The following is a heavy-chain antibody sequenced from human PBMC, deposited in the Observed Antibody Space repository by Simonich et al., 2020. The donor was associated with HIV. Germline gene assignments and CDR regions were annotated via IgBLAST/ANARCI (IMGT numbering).Heavy chain of an antibody. J-gene: IGHJ3*02. CDR3: ATKRGNLVGADAFDI. CDR1: GYTFTDYY. D-gene: IGHD1-26*01. Sequence: EVQLVQSGAEVKKPGATVKLSCKGSGYTFTDYYIHWVQQAPGEGLEGRRLIDTEDAKTIYAEKFQGRVTITADTSTDTAYMELSSLRSEDTAVYYCATKRGNLVGADAFDIWGQGTMVTVSS. CDR2: IDTEDAKT. V-gene: IGHV1-69-2*01.